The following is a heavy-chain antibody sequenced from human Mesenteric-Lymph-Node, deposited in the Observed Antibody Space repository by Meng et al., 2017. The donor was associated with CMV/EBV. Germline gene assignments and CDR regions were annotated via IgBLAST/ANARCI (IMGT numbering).Heavy chain of an antibody. Sequence: ASVKVSCKVSGYTLTELSMHWVRQAPGKGLEWMGGFDPSDAEPIYTQKFQGRLTMTEDTSTDTAYMELSSLTTEDTAVYYCATDRVGISSRGGTFDPWGQGTLVTVSS. CDR2: FDPSDAEP. CDR1: GYTLTELS. J-gene: IGHJ5*02. D-gene: IGHD3-16*01. CDR3: ATDRVGISSRGGTFDP. V-gene: IGHV1-24*01.